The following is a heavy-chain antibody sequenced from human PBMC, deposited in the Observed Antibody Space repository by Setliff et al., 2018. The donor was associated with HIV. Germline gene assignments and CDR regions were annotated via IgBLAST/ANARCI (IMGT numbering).Heavy chain of an antibody. D-gene: IGHD3-3*01. CDR3: AKDGWAWSADYFEDSGYYYFDY. CDR1: GFTFGSYA. J-gene: IGHJ4*02. CDR2: LTGSGGHT. V-gene: IGHV3-23*01. Sequence: PGGSLRLSCVASGFTFGSYAMTWVRQAPGKGLEWVSTLTGSGGHTYYADSVKGRFTISRDNSKNTLYLQMNSLRAEDTAVYYCAKDGWAWSADYFEDSGYYYFDYWGQGSLVTVSS.